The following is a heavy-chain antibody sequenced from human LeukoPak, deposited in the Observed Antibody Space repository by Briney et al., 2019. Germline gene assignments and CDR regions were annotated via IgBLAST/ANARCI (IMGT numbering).Heavy chain of an antibody. CDR2: INPSGGST. D-gene: IGHD3-22*01. J-gene: IGHJ4*02. CDR3: AREDSSGYFPY. Sequence: GASVKVSCKTSGYTFTTYYMNWGRQAPGQGLEWMGIINPSGGSTSYAQKLQGRVTMTRDMSTSTVYMELSSLRSEDTAVYYCAREDSSGYFPYWGQGTLVTVSS. V-gene: IGHV1-46*01. CDR1: GYTFTTYY.